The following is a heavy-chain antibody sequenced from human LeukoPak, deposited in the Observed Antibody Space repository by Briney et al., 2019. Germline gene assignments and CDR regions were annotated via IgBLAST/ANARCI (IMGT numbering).Heavy chain of an antibody. D-gene: IGHD2/OR15-2a*01. CDR3: VSFYETY. J-gene: IGHJ4*02. V-gene: IGHV3-74*01. Sequence: GGSLRLSCAASGNYWMHWVRQVPGKGLVWVSHINSDGSWTSYADSVKGRFTISKENAKNTVYLQMNSLRAEDTAVYYCVSFYETYWGRGTLVTVSS. CDR2: INSDGSWT. CDR1: GNYW.